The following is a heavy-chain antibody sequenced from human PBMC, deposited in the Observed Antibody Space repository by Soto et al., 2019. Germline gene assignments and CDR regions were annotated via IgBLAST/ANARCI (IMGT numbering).Heavy chain of an antibody. D-gene: IGHD6-13*01. CDR3: AKVNQIAVAGCYFDY. CDR1: GFTFSSYA. J-gene: IGHJ4*02. CDR2: ISGSGGST. Sequence: GGSLRLSCAASGFTFSSYAMSWVRQAPGKGLEWVSAISGSGGSTYYADSVKARFTISRDNSKNTLYLQMNSLRAEDTAVYYCAKVNQIAVAGCYFDYSGQGTLITVSS. V-gene: IGHV3-23*01.